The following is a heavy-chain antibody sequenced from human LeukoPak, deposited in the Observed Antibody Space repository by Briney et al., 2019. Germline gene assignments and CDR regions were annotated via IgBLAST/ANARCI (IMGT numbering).Heavy chain of an antibody. D-gene: IGHD2-21*01. CDR2: IYYSGST. CDR1: GGSFSGYY. CDR3: ARSLHISAPFDV. J-gene: IGHJ4*02. V-gene: IGHV4-34*01. Sequence: SETLSLTCAVYGGSFSGYYWGWIRQPPGKGLEWIGNIYYSGSTYYNPSLKSRVTISVDTSKNQFSLRLNSLTAADTAVYYCARSLHISAPFDVWGQGTLVTVSS.